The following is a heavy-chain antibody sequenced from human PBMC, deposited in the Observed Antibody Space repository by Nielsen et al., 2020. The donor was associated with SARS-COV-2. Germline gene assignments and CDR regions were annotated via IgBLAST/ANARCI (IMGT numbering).Heavy chain of an antibody. V-gene: IGHV3-11*05. J-gene: IGHJ4*02. D-gene: IGHD4-17*01. CDR2: ISSSSSYT. Sequence: GGSLRLSCAASGFTFSVYYMTWIRQAPGKGLEWASYISSSSSYTNYADSVKGRFTISRDNAKNSLYLQMNSLRAEDTAVYYCARGGGVDGDYGFGFADYWVREPWSPSPQ. CDR1: GFTFSVYY. CDR3: ARGGGVDGDYGFGFADY.